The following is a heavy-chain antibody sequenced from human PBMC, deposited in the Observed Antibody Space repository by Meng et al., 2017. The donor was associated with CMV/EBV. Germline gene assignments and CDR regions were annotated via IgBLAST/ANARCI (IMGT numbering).Heavy chain of an antibody. Sequence: SETLSLTCTVSGGSVSSGSYYWSWIRQPPGKGLEWIGYIYYSGSTYYNPSLKSRVTISVDTSKNQFSLKLSSVTAADTAVYYCARVRCSSTSCYGDFDYWGQGTLVTVSS. V-gene: IGHV4-61*01. CDR3: ARVRCSSTSCYGDFDY. D-gene: IGHD2-2*01. CDR2: IYYSGST. J-gene: IGHJ4*02. CDR1: GGSVSSGSYY.